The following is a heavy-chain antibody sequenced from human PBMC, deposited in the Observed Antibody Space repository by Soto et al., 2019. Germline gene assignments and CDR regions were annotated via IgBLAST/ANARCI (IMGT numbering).Heavy chain of an antibody. D-gene: IGHD6-19*01. CDR1: GFTFSSYG. Sequence: PGGSLRLSCAASGFTFSSYGMHWVRQAPGKGLEWVAVIWYDGSNKYYADSVKGRFTISRDNSKNTLYLQMNSLRAEDTAVYYCARDSVAGIIFDYWGQGTLVTVYS. CDR3: ARDSVAGIIFDY. CDR2: IWYDGSNK. V-gene: IGHV3-33*01. J-gene: IGHJ4*02.